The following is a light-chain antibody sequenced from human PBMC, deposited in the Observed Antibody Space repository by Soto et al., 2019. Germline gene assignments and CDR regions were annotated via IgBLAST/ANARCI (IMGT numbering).Light chain of an antibody. V-gene: IGLV2-14*01. Sequence: QSALTQPASVSGSPGQSITISCTGTSSDVGGYNYVSWYQQHPGKAAKLMIFEVSNRPSGVSTRFSGSKSGKTASLTIAGLQAEDEADYYCTSFTSSRTYVFGTGTKVTVL. CDR3: TSFTSSRTYV. J-gene: IGLJ1*01. CDR2: EVS. CDR1: SSDVGGYNY.